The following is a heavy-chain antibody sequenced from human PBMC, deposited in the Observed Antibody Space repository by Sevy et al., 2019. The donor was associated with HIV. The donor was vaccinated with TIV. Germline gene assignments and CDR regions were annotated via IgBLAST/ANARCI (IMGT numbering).Heavy chain of an antibody. CDR1: GGSISAYY. V-gene: IGHV4-59*01. J-gene: IGHJ5*02. CDR2: IYYTGSP. D-gene: IGHD5-12*01. CDR3: AGAPPFRSGDDSLNWFDP. Sequence: SETLSLTCTVSGGSISAYYWSWIRQPPGKGLEYLGYIYYTGSPNYNPSLKSRVTISVDTSKNQFSLNLSSVTAADTAVYYCAGAPPFRSGDDSLNWFDPWGQGTLVTVSS.